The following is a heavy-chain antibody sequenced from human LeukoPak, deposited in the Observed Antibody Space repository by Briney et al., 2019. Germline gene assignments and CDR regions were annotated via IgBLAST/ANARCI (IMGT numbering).Heavy chain of an antibody. CDR2: IYSGGST. CDR3: ARAGYCSSTSCPSDAFDI. CDR1: GFTVSSNY. V-gene: IGHV3-66*02. J-gene: IGHJ3*02. D-gene: IGHD2-2*01. Sequence: PGGSLRLSCAASGFTVSSNYMSWVRQAPGKGLEWVSVIYSGGSTYYADSVKGRFTISRDNFKNTLYLQMNSLRAEDTAVYYCARAGYCSSTSCPSDAFDIWGQGTMVTVSS.